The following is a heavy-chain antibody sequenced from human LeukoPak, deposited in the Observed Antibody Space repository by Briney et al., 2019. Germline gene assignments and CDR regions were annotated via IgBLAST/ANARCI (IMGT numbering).Heavy chain of an antibody. CDR2: ISPSDSDT. CDR1: EYSFTGYW. V-gene: IGHV5-51*01. CDR3: ARHIARGGIIGRLIDY. Sequence: GESLKISCQGSEYSFTGYWVGWVRQKPGKGLEWMGIISPSDSDTRYNPSFEGQVTISADKSITTAYLQWSSLEASDTAIYFCARHIARGGIIGRLIDYWGQGTLVTVSS. D-gene: IGHD3-3*02. J-gene: IGHJ4*02.